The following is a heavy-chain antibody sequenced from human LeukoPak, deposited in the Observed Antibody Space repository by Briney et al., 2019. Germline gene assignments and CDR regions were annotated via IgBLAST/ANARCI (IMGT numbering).Heavy chain of an antibody. J-gene: IGHJ4*02. V-gene: IGHV3-7*04. Sequence: EWVANIDQDGSKKYYVASVKGRFTISRDNAKNSLYLQMNSLRAEDSAVYYCVRAWAAADAFWGQGTLVTVSS. CDR2: IDQDGSKK. CDR3: VRAWAAADAF. D-gene: IGHD6-13*01.